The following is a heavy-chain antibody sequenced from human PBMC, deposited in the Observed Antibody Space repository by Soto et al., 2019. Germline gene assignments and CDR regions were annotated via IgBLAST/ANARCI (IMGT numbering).Heavy chain of an antibody. CDR1: GYTFINYY. CDR3: AREKASTSLLTHYYYAMDV. CDR2: INPSGGRT. V-gene: IGHV1-46*01. J-gene: IGHJ6*02. Sequence: SVKVSCKSSGYTFINYYVHWVRQAPGQGLEWMGMINPSGGRTTYPQKFQGRVTMTRDTSTSTVYVELSSLRSDDTAVFYCAREKASTSLLTHYYYAMDVWGQGTTVTVSS.